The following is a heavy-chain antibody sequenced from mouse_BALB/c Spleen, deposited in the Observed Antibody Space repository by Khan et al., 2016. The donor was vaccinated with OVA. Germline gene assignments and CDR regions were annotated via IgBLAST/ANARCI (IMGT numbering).Heavy chain of an antibody. D-gene: IGHD2-14*01. CDR3: AKEGAYYRSDGWFAY. CDR1: GYTFTTYT. CDR2: IIPSTDYT. Sequence: QVQLKQSGAELARPGASVKMSCKASGYTFTTYTIHWVKQRPGQGLEWIGYIIPSTDYTTYNQKFKDKATLTEDKSSSTAYMQLSSLTSDDSAVYYCAKEGAYYRSDGWFAYWGQGTLVTVSA. V-gene: IGHV1-4*01. J-gene: IGHJ3*01.